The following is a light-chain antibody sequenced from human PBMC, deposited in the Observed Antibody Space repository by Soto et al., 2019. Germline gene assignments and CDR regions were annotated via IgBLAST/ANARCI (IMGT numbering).Light chain of an antibody. V-gene: IGLV2-11*01. CDR1: SSDVGGYDY. J-gene: IGLJ1*01. CDR2: DVN. CDR3: SLYTSISTYV. Sequence: QSVLTQPRSVSGSPVQSVTISCTGTSSDVGGYDYVSWYQQHPGKAPKLMIYDVNNQPSGVPDRFSGSTSGNTASLTISGLQAEDDADYYCSLYTSISTYVFGTGTKVTVL.